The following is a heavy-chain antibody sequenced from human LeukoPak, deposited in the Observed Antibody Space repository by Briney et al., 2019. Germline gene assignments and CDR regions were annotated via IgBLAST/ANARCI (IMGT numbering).Heavy chain of an antibody. CDR1: GGSVSSGSYY. J-gene: IGHJ4*02. Sequence: SETLSLTCTVSGGSVSSGSYYWSWIRQPPGQGLEWIGYIYYSGSTNYNPSLKSRVTISVDTSKNQFSLKLSSVTAADTAVYYCARDRSGYPLLFDYWGQGTLVTVSS. CDR2: IYYSGST. CDR3: ARDRSGYPLLFDY. V-gene: IGHV4-61*01. D-gene: IGHD3-22*01.